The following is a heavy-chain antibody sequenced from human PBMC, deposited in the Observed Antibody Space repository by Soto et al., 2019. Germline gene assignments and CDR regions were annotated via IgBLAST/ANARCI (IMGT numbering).Heavy chain of an antibody. D-gene: IGHD2-2*01. CDR3: AKGRYIVVVPAQFDP. Sequence: GGSLRLSCAASGFTFSSYAMSWVRQAPGKGLEWVSAISGSGGSTYYADSVKGRFTISRDNSKNTLYLQMNSLRAEDTAVYYCAKGRYIVVVPAQFDPWGQGTLVTVSS. CDR2: ISGSGGST. V-gene: IGHV3-23*01. CDR1: GFTFSSYA. J-gene: IGHJ5*02.